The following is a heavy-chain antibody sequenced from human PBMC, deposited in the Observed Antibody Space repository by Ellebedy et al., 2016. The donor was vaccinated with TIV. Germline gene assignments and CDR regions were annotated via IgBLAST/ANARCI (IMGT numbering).Heavy chain of an antibody. D-gene: IGHD4-17*01. CDR3: ARGNDYGDYTYYGMDV. CDR2: IYHSGST. Sequence: SETLSLXXAVSGGSISSGGYSWSWIRQPPGKGLEWIGYIYHSGSTYYNPSLKSRVTISVDRSKNQFSLKLSSVTAADTAVYYCARGNDYGDYTYYGMDVWGQGTTVTVSS. V-gene: IGHV4-30-2*01. J-gene: IGHJ6*02. CDR1: GGSISSGGYS.